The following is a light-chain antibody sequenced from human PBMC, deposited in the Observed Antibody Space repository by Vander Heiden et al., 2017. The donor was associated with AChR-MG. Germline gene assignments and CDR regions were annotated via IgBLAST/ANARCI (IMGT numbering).Light chain of an antibody. CDR1: QSIGSW. V-gene: IGKV1-5*03. J-gene: IGKJ2*01. CDR3: QQYNAYPYT. CDR2: NAS. Sequence: DIQTTQPPSTLSASVGDRVTITCRASQSIGSWLAWYQQKSGQAPKLLIYNASSLETGVPSRFSGSGSGTEFTLTISSLQPDDFASYYCQQYNAYPYTFGQGTKLEI.